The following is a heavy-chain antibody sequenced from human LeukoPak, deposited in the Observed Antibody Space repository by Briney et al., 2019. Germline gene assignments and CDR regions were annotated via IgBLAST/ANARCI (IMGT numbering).Heavy chain of an antibody. CDR1: GFTFSRYA. CDR3: AEDVDTHPPYYFAY. J-gene: IGHJ4*02. V-gene: IGHV3-23*01. CDR2: ISGSGGST. Sequence: GGSLRLSCAVSGFTFSRYAMTWVRQAPGKGLECVSTISGSGGSTYYADSVKGRFTISRDNSKNTLYLQMNSLRAEDAAVYYCAEDVDTHPPYYFAYWGQGTLVTVSS. D-gene: IGHD2-2*02.